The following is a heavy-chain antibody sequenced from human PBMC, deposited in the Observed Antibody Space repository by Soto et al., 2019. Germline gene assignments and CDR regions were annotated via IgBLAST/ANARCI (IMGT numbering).Heavy chain of an antibody. V-gene: IGHV3-23*01. J-gene: IGHJ3*02. D-gene: IGHD2-15*01. CDR2: ISGSGGST. CDR1: GFTFSSYA. Sequence: EVQLLESGGGLVQPGGSLRLSCAASGFTFSSYAMSWVRQAPGKGLEWVSAISGSGGSTYYADSVKGRFTISRDNSTNTMYLQMNSLRAEDTAVYYCAKDNRWAWSKSLGGNRGAFDIWGQGTMVTVSS. CDR3: AKDNRWAWSKSLGGNRGAFDI.